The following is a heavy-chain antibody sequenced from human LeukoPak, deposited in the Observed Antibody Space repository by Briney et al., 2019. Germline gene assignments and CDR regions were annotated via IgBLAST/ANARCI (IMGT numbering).Heavy chain of an antibody. CDR3: ARELNEFWSGYSASPIDY. J-gene: IGHJ4*02. D-gene: IGHD3-3*01. V-gene: IGHV3-33*01. CDR2: IWYDGSNK. CDR1: GFTFSSYG. Sequence: GGSLRLSCAASGFTFSSYGMHWVRQAPGKGLEWVAVIWYDGSNKYYADSVKGRFTISRDNSKNTLYLQMNSLRAEDTAVYYCARELNEFWSGYSASPIDYWGQGTLVTVSS.